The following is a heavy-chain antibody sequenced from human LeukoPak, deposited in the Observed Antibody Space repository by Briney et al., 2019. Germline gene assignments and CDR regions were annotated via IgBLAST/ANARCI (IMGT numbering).Heavy chain of an antibody. CDR2: IIPIFGTA. CDR1: GGTFSSYA. V-gene: IGHV1-69*05. Sequence: SVKVSCKASGGTFSSYAISWVRQAPGQGLEWMGGIIPIFGTANCAQKFQGRVTITTDESTSTAYMELSSLRSEDTAVYYCAREDTAMVTGAFDIWGQGTMVTVSS. J-gene: IGHJ3*02. D-gene: IGHD5-18*01. CDR3: AREDTAMVTGAFDI.